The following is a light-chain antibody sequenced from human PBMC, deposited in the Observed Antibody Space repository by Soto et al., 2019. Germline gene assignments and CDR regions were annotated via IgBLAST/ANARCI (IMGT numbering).Light chain of an antibody. CDR2: EGT. Sequence: QSALTQPASVSGSPGQSITISCSGTTSDVGGYNLVSWYQQHPAKAPQLLIYEGTQRPSGVSSRFSGSKSGNTASLTISGLQAEDEADYYCCSYASSSSYVFGTGTKLTVL. CDR3: CSYASSSSYV. J-gene: IGLJ1*01. CDR1: TSDVGGYNL. V-gene: IGLV2-23*01.